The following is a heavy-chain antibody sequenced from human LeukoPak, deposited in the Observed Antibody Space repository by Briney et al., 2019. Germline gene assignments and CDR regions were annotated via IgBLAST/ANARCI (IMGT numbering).Heavy chain of an antibody. CDR1: GFTFSNYA. CDR2: LSDSGVYT. CDR3: AKKAHYDAYAKCFDY. Sequence: PGGFLRLSCAASGFTFSNYAMTWVRQAPGKGLEWVSILSDSGVYTYYADSVKGRFTISRDNSNNMLYLQMNSLRAEDTAVYYCAKKAHYDAYAKCFDYWGQGTLVTVSS. J-gene: IGHJ4*02. D-gene: IGHD4-17*01. V-gene: IGHV3-23*01.